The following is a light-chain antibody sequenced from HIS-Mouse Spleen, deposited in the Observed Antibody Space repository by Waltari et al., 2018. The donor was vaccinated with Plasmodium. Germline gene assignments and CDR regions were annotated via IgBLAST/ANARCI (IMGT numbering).Light chain of an antibody. J-gene: IGKJ3*01. CDR1: QSISSW. V-gene: IGKV1-5*03. CDR3: QQYNSYSPT. Sequence: DIQMTQSPSTLSASVGDRVTITFRASQSISSWLAWYQQKPGKAPKLQIYKASSLESGVPSRFSGSGSGTEFTLTISSLQPDDFATYYCQQYNSYSPTFGPGTKVDIK. CDR2: KAS.